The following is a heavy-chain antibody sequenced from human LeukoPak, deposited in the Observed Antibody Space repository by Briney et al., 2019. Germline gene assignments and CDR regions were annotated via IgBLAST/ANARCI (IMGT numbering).Heavy chain of an antibody. CDR3: AREEGRNSFDY. V-gene: IGHV4-31*03. Sequence: SGTLSLTCTVSSGSISSDGYYWSWIRQHPGKGLEWIGYIHNSGSTYYNPSLKSRVTISVDTSKNQFSLNLSSATAADTAVYYCAREEGRNSFDYWGQGTLVTVSS. CDR1: SGSISSDGYY. J-gene: IGHJ4*02. CDR2: IHNSGST. D-gene: IGHD1-1*01.